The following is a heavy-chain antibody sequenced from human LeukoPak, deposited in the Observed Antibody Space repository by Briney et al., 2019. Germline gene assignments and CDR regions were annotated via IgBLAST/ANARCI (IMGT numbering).Heavy chain of an antibody. Sequence: GGSLRLSRAPSGFTFSSYAMSWVRQAPGEGLEWVSAISGGGGSTYYADSVKGRFTISRDNSKNTLYLQVNSLRAEDTAVYYCAKPLGIGDYWGQGTLVTVSS. CDR3: AKPLGIGDY. D-gene: IGHD7-27*01. V-gene: IGHV3-23*01. CDR1: GFTFSSYA. J-gene: IGHJ4*02. CDR2: ISGGGGST.